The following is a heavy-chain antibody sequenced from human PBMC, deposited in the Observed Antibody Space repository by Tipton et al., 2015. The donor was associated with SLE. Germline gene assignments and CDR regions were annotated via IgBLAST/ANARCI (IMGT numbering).Heavy chain of an antibody. CDR3: ARHPGSSSSFDY. D-gene: IGHD6-6*01. V-gene: IGHV4-59*08. J-gene: IGHJ4*02. Sequence: GLVKPSETPSLTCTVSGGSISSYYWSWIRQPPGKGLEWIGYIYYSGSTNYNPSLKSRVTISVDTSKNQFSLKLSSVTAADTAVYYCARHPGSSSSFDYWGQGTLVTVSS. CDR1: GGSISSYY. CDR2: IYYSGST.